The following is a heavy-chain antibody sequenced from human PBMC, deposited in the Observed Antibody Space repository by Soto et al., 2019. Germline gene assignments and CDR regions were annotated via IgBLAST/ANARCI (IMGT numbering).Heavy chain of an antibody. D-gene: IGHD3-3*01. CDR2: IDPSDSYT. CDR3: AILRFLAWLSIDYYGMDV. CDR1: GYSFTSYW. Sequence: GESLKISCKGSGYSFTSYWISWVRQMPGKGLEWMGRIDPSDSYTNYSPSFQGHVTTSADKSISTAYLQWSSLKASDTAMYYCAILRFLAWLSIDYYGMDVWGQGTTVTVSS. J-gene: IGHJ6*02. V-gene: IGHV5-10-1*01.